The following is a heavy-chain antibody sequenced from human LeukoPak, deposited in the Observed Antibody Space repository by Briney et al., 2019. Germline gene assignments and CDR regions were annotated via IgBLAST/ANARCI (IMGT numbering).Heavy chain of an antibody. CDR3: ARDRQRGGSYYGSSAFDI. Sequence: GGSLRLSCAASGFTFSDYYMSWIRQAPGKGLEGVSYISSSGSTIYYADSVKGRFTISRDNAKNSLYLQMNSLRAEDTAVYYCARDRQRGGSYYGSSAFDIWGQGTMVTVSS. CDR2: ISSSGSTI. CDR1: GFTFSDYY. D-gene: IGHD1-26*01. J-gene: IGHJ3*02. V-gene: IGHV3-11*04.